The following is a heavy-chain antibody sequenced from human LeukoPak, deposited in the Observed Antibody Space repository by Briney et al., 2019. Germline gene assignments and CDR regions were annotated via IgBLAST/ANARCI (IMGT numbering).Heavy chain of an antibody. J-gene: IGHJ6*03. V-gene: IGHV3-64*01. D-gene: IGHD2-21*02. Sequence: QAGGSLRLSCAASGFTFSSYAMHWVRQAPGKGLEYVSAISSNGGSTYYANSVKGRFTISRDNSKNTLYLQMGSLRAEGMAVYYCARDSAYCGGDCYRFGMDVWGKGTTVTISS. CDR3: ARDSAYCGGDCYRFGMDV. CDR2: ISSNGGST. CDR1: GFTFSSYA.